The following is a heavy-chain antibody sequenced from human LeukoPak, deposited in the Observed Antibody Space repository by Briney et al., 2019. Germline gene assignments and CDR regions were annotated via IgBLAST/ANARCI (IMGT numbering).Heavy chain of an antibody. Sequence: SGGSLRLSCAASGFTFSNYAMTWVRQAPGKGLEWVSGISPSGDIKYYVDSVKGRFTVSRDNSKNTLYLQINSLRDEDTAVYYCAKDDAWLQYNDWGQGTLVTVSS. D-gene: IGHD5-24*01. CDR3: AKDDAWLQYND. CDR1: GFTFSNYA. CDR2: ISPSGDIK. V-gene: IGHV3-23*01. J-gene: IGHJ4*02.